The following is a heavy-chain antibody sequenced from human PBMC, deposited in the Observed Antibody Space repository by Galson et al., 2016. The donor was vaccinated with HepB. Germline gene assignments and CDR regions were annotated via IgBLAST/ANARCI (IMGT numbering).Heavy chain of an antibody. J-gene: IGHJ6*02. CDR3: ARAGYCTGARCYSEGLDV. CDR1: GYNFLSNG. Sequence: SVKVSCKASGYNFLSNGITWVRQAPGQGLEWMGWINTDTSDRIYTHSLQDRVTMTTDTSTNTAYMELRSLTSDDTAVYYCARAGYCTGARCYSEGLDVWGQGTAVIVS. CDR2: INTDTSDR. D-gene: IGHD2-15*01. V-gene: IGHV1-18*01.